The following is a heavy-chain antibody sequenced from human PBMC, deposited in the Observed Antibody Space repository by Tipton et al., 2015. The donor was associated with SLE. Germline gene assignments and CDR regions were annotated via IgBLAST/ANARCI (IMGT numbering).Heavy chain of an antibody. V-gene: IGHV3-30*04. J-gene: IGHJ4*02. CDR3: TRIPPDYNDRSGYYDY. CDR1: GFTFSSYA. CDR2: ISYDGSDK. Sequence: SLRLSCAASGFTFSSYAMHWVRQAPGKGLEWVAAISYDGSDKYYADSVKGRLTISRENSKNTLYLQMSSLRAEDTAVFFCTRIPPDYNDRSGYYDYWGQGTRVTVSS. D-gene: IGHD3-22*01.